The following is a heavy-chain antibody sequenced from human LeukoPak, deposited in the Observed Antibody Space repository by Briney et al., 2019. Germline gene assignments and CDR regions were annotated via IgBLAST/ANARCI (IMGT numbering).Heavy chain of an antibody. CDR2: IKQDGSEK. V-gene: IGHV3-7*01. CDR3: ARGWFTHTVIAAAGGWGDAFDI. CDR1: GFTFSSYW. Sequence: GGSLRLSCAASGFTFSSYWMSWVRQAPGKGLEWVANIKQDGSEKYYVDSVKGRFTISRDNAKNSLYLQMNSLRAEDTAVYYCARGWFTHTVIAAAGGWGDAFDIWGQGTMVTVSS. D-gene: IGHD6-13*01. J-gene: IGHJ3*02.